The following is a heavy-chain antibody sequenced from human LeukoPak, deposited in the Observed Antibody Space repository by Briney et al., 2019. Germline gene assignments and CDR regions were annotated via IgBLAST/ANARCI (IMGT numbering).Heavy chain of an antibody. CDR3: ARDSRLYYYDSSGSDAFDI. CDR2: ISAYNGNT. D-gene: IGHD3-22*01. J-gene: IGHJ3*02. V-gene: IGHV1-18*01. CDR1: GYTFTSYG. Sequence: ASVTVSCKASGYTFTSYGISWVRQAPGQGLEWMGWISAYNGNTNYAQKLQGRVTMTTDTSTSTAYMELRSLRSDDTAVYYCARDSRLYYYDSSGSDAFDIWGQGTMVTVSS.